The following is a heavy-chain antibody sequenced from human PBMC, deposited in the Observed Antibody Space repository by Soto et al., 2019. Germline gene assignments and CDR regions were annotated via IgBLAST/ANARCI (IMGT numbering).Heavy chain of an antibody. D-gene: IGHD2-8*02. Sequence: EVQLVESGGGLVQPGRSLRLSCAASGFTFDDYAMHWVRQAPGKGLEWVSGISWNSGSIGYADSVKGRFTISRDNAKNSLYLQMNSLRAEDTALYYCAKEMVGYLKGDAGWGDAFDIWGQGTMVTVSS. J-gene: IGHJ3*02. CDR2: ISWNSGSI. CDR1: GFTFDDYA. CDR3: AKEMVGYLKGDAGWGDAFDI. V-gene: IGHV3-9*01.